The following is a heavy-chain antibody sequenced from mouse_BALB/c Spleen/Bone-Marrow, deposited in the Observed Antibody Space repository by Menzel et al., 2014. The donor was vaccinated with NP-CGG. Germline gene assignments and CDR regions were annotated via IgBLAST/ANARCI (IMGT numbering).Heavy chain of an antibody. V-gene: IGHV5-17*02. J-gene: IGHJ4*01. CDR3: ARKGNFHYYGYYDMDY. CDR2: ISSGSSTI. CDR1: GFTFSTFG. D-gene: IGHD1-2*01. Sequence: EVMLVESGGGLVQPGGSRKLSCAASGFTFSTFGMHWVRQAPEKGLEWIAYISSGSSTIYYADTLKGRFTISRDNPKNTLFLQMTSLRSEDTAMYYCARKGNFHYYGYYDMDYWGQGTSVTVSS.